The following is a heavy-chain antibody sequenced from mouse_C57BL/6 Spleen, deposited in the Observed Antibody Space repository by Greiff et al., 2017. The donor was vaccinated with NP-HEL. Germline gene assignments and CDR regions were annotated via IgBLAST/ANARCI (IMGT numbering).Heavy chain of an antibody. V-gene: IGHV1-84*01. Sequence: VQLQQSGPELVKPGASVKISCKASGYTFTDYYINWVKQRPGQGLEWIGWIYPGSGNTKYNEKFKGKATLTVDTSSSTAYMQLSSLTSEDSAVYFCARTIYYGYDEEDYYAMDYWGQGTSVTVSS. CDR1: GYTFTDYY. J-gene: IGHJ4*01. D-gene: IGHD2-2*01. CDR2: IYPGSGNT. CDR3: ARTIYYGYDEEDYYAMDY.